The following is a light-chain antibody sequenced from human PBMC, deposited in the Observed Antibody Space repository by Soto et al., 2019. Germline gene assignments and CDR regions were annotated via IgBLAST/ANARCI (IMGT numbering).Light chain of an antibody. CDR1: QGISSW. J-gene: IGKJ1*01. CDR3: QQANSFPWT. V-gene: IGKV1-12*01. Sequence: DIQMPQSPSSVSASVGDRVTITWRGSQGISSWLAWYQQKPGKAPNLLIYAASSLHSGVPSRFRGSGSGTDFTLTISSLQPEDCATYYCQQANSFPWTFSQGTKVDIK. CDR2: AAS.